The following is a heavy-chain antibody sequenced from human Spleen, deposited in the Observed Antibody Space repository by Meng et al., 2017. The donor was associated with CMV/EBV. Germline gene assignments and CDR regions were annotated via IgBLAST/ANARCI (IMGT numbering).Heavy chain of an antibody. V-gene: IGHV4-34*09. J-gene: IGHJ4*02. CDR3: ARGPGYCSGGSCYSDNYFDY. Sequence: SFSGYYWSWIRQSPGKGLEWIGEINHSEITNYNPSLKSSVTISLDTSKNQFSLKLSSVTAADTAVYYCARGPGYCSGGSCYSDNYFDYWGQGTLVTVSS. D-gene: IGHD2-15*01. CDR1: SFSGYY. CDR2: INHSEIT.